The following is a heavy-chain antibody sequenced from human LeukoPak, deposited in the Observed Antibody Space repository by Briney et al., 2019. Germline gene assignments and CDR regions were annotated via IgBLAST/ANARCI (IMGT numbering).Heavy chain of an antibody. CDR2: IKSKGDGETT. V-gene: IGHV3-15*01. J-gene: IGHJ4*02. CDR3: TPDHTDIGRYVGLGATGVF. D-gene: IGHD3-16*01. CDR1: GFTFRRAW. Sequence: GGSLRLSCVASGFTFRRAWMSWVRQAPGKGLEWVGHIKSKGDGETTDYGAPVKERFIISRDDSKSTLYLQMNNLQSEDTGLYYCTPDHTDIGRYVGLGATGVFWGQGTLATVSS.